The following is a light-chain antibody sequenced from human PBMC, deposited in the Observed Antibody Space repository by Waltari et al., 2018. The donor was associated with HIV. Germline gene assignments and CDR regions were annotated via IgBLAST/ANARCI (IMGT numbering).Light chain of an antibody. CDR2: DVS. CDR1: RSDVESYNS. CDR3: CSYAGSSTWV. V-gene: IGLV2-23*02. Sequence: QSALTQPASVSGSPGQSIPIACTGTRSDVESYNSVSWYQQHPGKAPKLIIYDVSKRPSGVSNHFSGSKSGNTASLTVSGLQAEDEADYYCCSYAGSSTWVFGGGTRLTVL. J-gene: IGLJ3*02.